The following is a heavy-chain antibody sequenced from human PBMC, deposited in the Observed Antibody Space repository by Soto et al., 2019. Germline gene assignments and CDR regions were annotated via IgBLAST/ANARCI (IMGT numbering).Heavy chain of an antibody. J-gene: IGHJ6*02. V-gene: IGHV4-61*01. CDR2: IYYSGST. CDR3: ARDSTGAYYYYGMDV. D-gene: IGHD3-10*01. CDR1: GGSVSSGSYY. Sequence: PSETLSLTCTVSGGSVSSGSYYWSWIRQPPGKGLEWIGYIYYSGSTNYNPSLKSRVTISVDTSKNQFSLKLSSVTAADTAVYYCARDSTGAYYYYGMDVWGQGTTVTVS.